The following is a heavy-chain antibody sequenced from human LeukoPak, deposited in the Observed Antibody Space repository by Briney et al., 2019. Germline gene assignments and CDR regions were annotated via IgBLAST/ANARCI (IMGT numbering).Heavy chain of an antibody. D-gene: IGHD3-10*01. J-gene: IGHJ3*02. CDR3: ARYPMVRGVIIPRSAPHAFDI. CDR2: ISGSGGTT. Sequence: PGGSLRLSCAASGFTFSSYTMSWVRQAPGKGLEWVAAISGSGGTTYYTDSVKGRFTISRDNAKNSLYLQMNSLRAEDTAVYYCARYPMVRGVIIPRSAPHAFDIWGQGTMVTVSS. V-gene: IGHV3-23*01. CDR1: GFTFSSYT.